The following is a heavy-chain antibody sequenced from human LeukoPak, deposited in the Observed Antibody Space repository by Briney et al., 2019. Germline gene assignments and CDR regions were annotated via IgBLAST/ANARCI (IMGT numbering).Heavy chain of an antibody. CDR3: ARRGGGSYRIGFDY. CDR1: GGSISSSSYY. CDR2: IYYSGST. Sequence: PSETLSLTCTVSGGSISSSSYYWGWIRQPPGKGLEWIGSIYYSGSTYYNPSLKSRVTISVDTSKNQFSLELSSVTAADTAVYYCARRGGGSYRIGFDYWGQGTLVTVSS. J-gene: IGHJ4*02. D-gene: IGHD1-26*01. V-gene: IGHV4-39*01.